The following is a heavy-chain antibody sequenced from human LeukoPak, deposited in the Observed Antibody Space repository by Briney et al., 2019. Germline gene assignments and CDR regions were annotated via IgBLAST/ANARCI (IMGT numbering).Heavy chain of an antibody. Sequence: GESLKISCKGSGYSFTSYWISWVRQMPGKGLEWMGRIDPSDSYTNYSPSFQGHVTISADKSISTAYLQWSSLKASDTAMYYCASGGRALGAFDTWGQGTMVTVSS. D-gene: IGHD2-15*01. CDR1: GYSFTSYW. V-gene: IGHV5-10-1*01. CDR2: IDPSDSYT. CDR3: ASGGRALGAFDT. J-gene: IGHJ3*02.